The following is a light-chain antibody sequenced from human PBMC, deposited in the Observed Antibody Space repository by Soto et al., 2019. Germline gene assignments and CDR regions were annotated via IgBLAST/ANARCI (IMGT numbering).Light chain of an antibody. CDR1: QSVSSN. CDR3: QPYNNWPLT. CDR2: GAS. V-gene: IGKV3D-15*01. J-gene: IGKJ5*01. Sequence: EIVLTQSPGTLSLSPGERATLSCRASQSVSSNYLAWYQQKPGQAPRLLIYGASSRATGIPARFSGSRSGPEFTLTINSLQSEDFAIYYCQPYNNWPLTFGGGTRLEIK.